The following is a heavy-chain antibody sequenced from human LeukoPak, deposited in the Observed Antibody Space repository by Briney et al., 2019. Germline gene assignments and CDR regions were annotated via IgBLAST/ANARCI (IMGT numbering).Heavy chain of an antibody. CDR1: GLPFSSYG. CDR3: ARGRGFGGSGELSP. Sequence: GVSLRPPCAASGLPFSSYGTLWVPHAPGKGLESVALIWYDGSNKYYADSVKGRFTISRDNSKNTLYLQVNSVRAEDTAVYYCARGRGFGGSGELSPWGQGTQVSVSS. V-gene: IGHV3-33*08. D-gene: IGHD3-10*01. J-gene: IGHJ5*02. CDR2: IWYDGSNK.